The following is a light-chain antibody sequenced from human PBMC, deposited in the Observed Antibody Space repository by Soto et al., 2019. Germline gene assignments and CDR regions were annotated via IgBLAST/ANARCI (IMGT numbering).Light chain of an antibody. J-gene: IGLJ3*02. V-gene: IGLV2-14*01. CDR2: QVS. CDR3: TSFTSSNTWV. CDR1: SSDIGYYNY. Sequence: QSALTQPASVSGSPGQPITISCAGTSSDIGYYNYVSWYQQHPGKAPKLMIYQVSHRPSGVSNRFSGSKSGHTASLAISGLQAEDEADYHCTSFTSSNTWVFGGGTKLTVL.